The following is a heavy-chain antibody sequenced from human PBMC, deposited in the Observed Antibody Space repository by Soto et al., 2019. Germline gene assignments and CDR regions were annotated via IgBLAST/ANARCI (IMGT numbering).Heavy chain of an antibody. J-gene: IGHJ5*02. Sequence: QITLKESGPTLVKPTQTLTLTCTFSGFSLSTSGVGVGWIRQPPGKALEWLALIYWDDDKRYSPSLKSRLTITKDTSKNQVVLTMTNMDPVDTATYYCAHTETCPYSGSCPHWFDPWGQGTLVTVSS. CDR1: GFSLSTSGVG. CDR2: IYWDDDK. D-gene: IGHD1-26*01. CDR3: AHTETCPYSGSCPHWFDP. V-gene: IGHV2-5*02.